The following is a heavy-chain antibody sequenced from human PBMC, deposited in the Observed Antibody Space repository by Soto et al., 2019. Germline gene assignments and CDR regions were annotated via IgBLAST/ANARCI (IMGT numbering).Heavy chain of an antibody. V-gene: IGHV1-69*13. J-gene: IGHJ6*02. Sequence: SVKVSCKASGGTFSSYAISWVRQASGQGLEWMGGIIPIFGTANYAQKFQGRVTITADESTSTAYMELSSLRSEDTAVYYCARDIAARRQPRWYYYYGMDVWGQGTTVTVSS. CDR3: ARDIAARRQPRWYYYYGMDV. CDR1: GGTFSSYA. CDR2: IIPIFGTA. D-gene: IGHD6-6*01.